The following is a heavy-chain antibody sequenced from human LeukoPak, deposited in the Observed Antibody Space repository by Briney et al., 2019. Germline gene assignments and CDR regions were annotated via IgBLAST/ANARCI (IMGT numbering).Heavy chain of an antibody. CDR1: GGSISSSSYY. J-gene: IGHJ4*02. Sequence: ASETLSLTCTVSGGSISSSSYYWGWIRQPPGKGLEWIGSIYYSGSTNYNPSLKSRVTMSVDTSKNQFSLKLSSVTAADTAVYYCARWGYSSSWYGGPLDYWGQGTLVTVSS. CDR3: ARWGYSSSWYGGPLDY. CDR2: IYYSGST. V-gene: IGHV4-39*07. D-gene: IGHD6-13*01.